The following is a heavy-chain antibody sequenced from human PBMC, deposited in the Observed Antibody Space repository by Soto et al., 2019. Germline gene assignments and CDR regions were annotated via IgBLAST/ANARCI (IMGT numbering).Heavy chain of an antibody. D-gene: IGHD6-19*01. CDR3: ARDPVAGTYFDY. CDR1: GYTFTTYG. CDR2: INAYNGNT. V-gene: IGHV1-18*01. Sequence: QVQLVQSGAEVKKPGASVKVSCKASGYTFTTYGISWVRQAPGQGLEWMGWINAYNGNTNYAQKLQGXVXXXTYXSTSTAYMELRSLRSDDTAVYYCARDPVAGTYFDYWGQGTLVTVSS. J-gene: IGHJ4*02.